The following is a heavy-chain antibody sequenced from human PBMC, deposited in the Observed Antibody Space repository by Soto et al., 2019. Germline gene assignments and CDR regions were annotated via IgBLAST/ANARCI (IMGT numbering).Heavy chain of an antibody. D-gene: IGHD2-21*02. V-gene: IGHV4-59*06. Sequence: SETLSLTCTVSGGSISSYYWSWIRQPPGKGLEWIGYIYYSGSTYYNPSLKSRVTISVDTSKNQFSLKLSSVTAADTAVYYCARDGVVTAIRGMDVWGQGTTVTVSS. CDR2: IYYSGST. J-gene: IGHJ6*02. CDR3: ARDGVVTAIRGMDV. CDR1: GGSISSYY.